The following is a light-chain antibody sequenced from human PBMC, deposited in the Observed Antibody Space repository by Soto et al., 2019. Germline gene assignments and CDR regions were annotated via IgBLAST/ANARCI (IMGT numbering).Light chain of an antibody. CDR1: QSISSW. J-gene: IGKJ2*01. Sequence: DIQMTQSPPTLSASVGYRVTITCRASQSISSWLAWYQQKPGKAPKLLIYKASSLESGVPSRFSCSGSGTEFTLTISSLQPDDLATYYCQQYHSFPFTFDQGTKLEIK. V-gene: IGKV1-5*03. CDR2: KAS. CDR3: QQYHSFPFT.